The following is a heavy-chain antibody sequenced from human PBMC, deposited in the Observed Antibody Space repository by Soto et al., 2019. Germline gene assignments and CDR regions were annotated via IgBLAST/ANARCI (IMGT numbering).Heavy chain of an antibody. D-gene: IGHD6-6*01. CDR3: ARGRDGDY. V-gene: IGHV1-18*01. J-gene: IGHJ4*02. CDR1: GYGFTTYG. CDR2: ISAHNGTT. Sequence: QVHLVQSGAEVKKPGASVKVSCKGSGYGFTTYGITWVRQAPGQGLELMAWISAHNGTTNYAQKLQGRVTVTRDTSTSTAYMELRSLTSDDTAVYYWARGRDGDYWGQGALVTVSS.